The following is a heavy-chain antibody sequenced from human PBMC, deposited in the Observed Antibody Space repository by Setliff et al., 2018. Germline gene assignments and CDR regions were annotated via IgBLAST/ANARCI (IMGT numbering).Heavy chain of an antibody. D-gene: IGHD2-21*02. Sequence: PSETLSLTCTVSGYSISSGYIWGWIRQPPGKGLEWVGNIGHTGSIKDNTSLKRRLTISRDTSKNQVSLKLNSVTATDTAVYYCARDLGHGGDSDYWGQGILVTVSS. J-gene: IGHJ4*02. V-gene: IGHV4-38-2*02. CDR2: IGHTGSI. CDR1: GYSISSGYI. CDR3: ARDLGHGGDSDY.